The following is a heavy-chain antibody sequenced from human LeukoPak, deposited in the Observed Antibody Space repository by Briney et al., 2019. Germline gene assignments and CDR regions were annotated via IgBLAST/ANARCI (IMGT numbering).Heavy chain of an antibody. CDR3: ARDRTGAWFDP. D-gene: IGHD1-1*01. V-gene: IGHV1-2*02. CDR1: GYTFTGYF. Sequence: EAPVKVSCKASGYTFTGYFMHWVRQAPGQGLEWMGWINPNTGGTNYAQNFQGRVTMTRDTSTSTAYMELSRLRSDDTAIYYCARDRTGAWFDPWGQGTLVTVSS. CDR2: INPNTGGT. J-gene: IGHJ5*02.